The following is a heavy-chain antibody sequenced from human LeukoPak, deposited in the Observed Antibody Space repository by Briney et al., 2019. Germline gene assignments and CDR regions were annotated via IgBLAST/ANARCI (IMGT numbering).Heavy chain of an antibody. CDR1: GFTFDDYA. CDR2: ISWNSGSV. D-gene: IGHD5-18*01. Sequence: PGGSLRLSCAASGFTFDDYAMHWVRQAPGKGLEWVSGISWNSGSVGYADSVKGRFTISRDNAKNSLYLQVNSLRAEDTALYYCAKDSYSYGFNWFDPWGQGTLVTVSS. CDR3: AKDSYSYGFNWFDP. V-gene: IGHV3-9*01. J-gene: IGHJ5*02.